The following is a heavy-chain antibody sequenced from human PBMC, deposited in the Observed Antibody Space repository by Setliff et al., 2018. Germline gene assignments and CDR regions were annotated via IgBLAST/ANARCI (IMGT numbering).Heavy chain of an antibody. J-gene: IGHJ6*03. CDR3: AREQWLDPPGYYYMDV. V-gene: IGHV4-4*07. CDR2: IYLGGSA. CDR1: GGSISSYY. Sequence: SETLSLTCTVSGGSISSYYWSWIRQPAGKGLEWIGHIYLGGSANYNPSLKSRVTMSIDTSKNQFSLKLNSVTAADMAVYYCAREQWLDPPGYYYMDVWAKGTTVTVS. D-gene: IGHD6-19*01.